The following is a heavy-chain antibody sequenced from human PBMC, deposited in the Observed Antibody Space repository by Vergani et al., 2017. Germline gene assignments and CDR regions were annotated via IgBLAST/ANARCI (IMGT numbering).Heavy chain of an antibody. J-gene: IGHJ4*01. D-gene: IGHD1-20*01. V-gene: IGHV3-23*01. CDR3: ARAYGRYDWFDY. CDR2: ISASGAPT. Sequence: EVQLQESGGGLVKPGGSLRVSCVASGFTFTAHGMHWVRQAPGKGLEWVSGISASGAPTYYADSVKGRVTISRDNSKNTLYLQMNSLRVEDTAVYYCARAYGRYDWFDYWGQRTLVTVSS. CDR1: GFTFTAHG.